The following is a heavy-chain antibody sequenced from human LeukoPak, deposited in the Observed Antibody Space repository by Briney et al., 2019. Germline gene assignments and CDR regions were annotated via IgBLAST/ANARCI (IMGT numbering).Heavy chain of an antibody. D-gene: IGHD2-2*01. CDR1: GGSFSGYY. V-gene: IGHV4-34*01. CDR3: ARVQVVPAAERGYYFDY. Sequence: SETLSLTCAVYGGSFSGYYWSWIRQPPGKGLEWIGEINHSGSTNYNPSLKSRVTISVDRSKNQFSLKLSSVTAADTAVYYCARVQVVPAAERGYYFDYWGQGTLVTVSS. CDR2: INHSGST. J-gene: IGHJ4*02.